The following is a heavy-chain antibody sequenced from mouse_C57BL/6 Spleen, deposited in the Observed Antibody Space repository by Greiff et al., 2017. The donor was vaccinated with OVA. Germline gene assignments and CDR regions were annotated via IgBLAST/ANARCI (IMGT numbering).Heavy chain of an antibody. J-gene: IGHJ4*01. CDR1: GYSFTDYN. D-gene: IGHD1-1*01. V-gene: IGHV1-39*01. CDR2: INPNYGTT. Sequence: VHVKQSGPELVKPGASVKISCKASGYSFTDYNMNWVKQSNGKSLEWIGVINPNYGTTSYNQKFKGKATLTVDQSSSTAYMQLNSLTSEDSAVYYCARSGAHYYGSSLYYYAMDYWGQGTSVTVSS. CDR3: ARSGAHYYGSSLYYYAMDY.